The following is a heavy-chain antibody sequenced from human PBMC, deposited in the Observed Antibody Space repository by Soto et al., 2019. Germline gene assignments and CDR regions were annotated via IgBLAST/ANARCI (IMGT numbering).Heavy chain of an antibody. CDR3: AGVQYCSGGSCYLSLYYFDY. V-gene: IGHV1-69*01. D-gene: IGHD2-15*01. CDR1: GGTFSSYA. CDR2: IIPIFGTA. Sequence: QVQLVQSGAEVKKPGSSVKVSCKASGGTFSSYAISWVRQAPGQGLEWMGGIIPIFGTANYAQKFQGRVTITADESTSTAYMELCSLRSEDTAVYYCAGVQYCSGGSCYLSLYYFDYWGQGTLVTVSS. J-gene: IGHJ4*02.